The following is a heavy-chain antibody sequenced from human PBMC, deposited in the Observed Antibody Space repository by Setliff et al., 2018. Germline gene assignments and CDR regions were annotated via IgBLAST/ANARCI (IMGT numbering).Heavy chain of an antibody. CDR3: ATSVSWIQLVLYPQGHPEPFDY. CDR2: FDPEDGET. J-gene: IGHJ4*02. D-gene: IGHD5-18*01. Sequence: ASVKVSCKVSGYTLTELSMHWVRQAPGKGLEWMGGFDPEDGETIYAQKFQGRVTMTEDTSTDTAYMELSSLRSEDTAVYYCATSVSWIQLVLYPQGHPEPFDYWGQGTRGTVSS. CDR1: GYTLTELS. V-gene: IGHV1-24*01.